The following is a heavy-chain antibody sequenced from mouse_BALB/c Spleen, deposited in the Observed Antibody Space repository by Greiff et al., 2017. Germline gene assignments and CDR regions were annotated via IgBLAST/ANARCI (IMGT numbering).Heavy chain of an antibody. Sequence: EVKLMESGPGLVKPSQSLSLTCSVTGYSITSGYYWNWIRQFPGNKLEWMGYISYDGSNNYNPSLKNRISITRDTSKNQFFLKLNSVTTEDTATYYCARYRYEFAYWGQGTLVTVSA. CDR1: GYSITSGYY. D-gene: IGHD2-14*01. J-gene: IGHJ3*01. CDR2: ISYDGSN. CDR3: ARYRYEFAY. V-gene: IGHV3-6*02.